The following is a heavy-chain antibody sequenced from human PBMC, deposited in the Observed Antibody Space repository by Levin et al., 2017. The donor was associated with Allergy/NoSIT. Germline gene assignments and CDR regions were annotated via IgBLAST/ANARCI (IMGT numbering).Heavy chain of an antibody. CDR1: DYSISSHY. V-gene: IGHV4-59*11. CDR2: LYSGAST. CDR3: ARGPRAPNGMDV. Sequence: SETLSLTCTVSDYSISSHYWSWIRQPPGKGLEWIGYLYSGASTIYNPSLKSRVTISVDRSKNQFSLKLTSVSAADTAVYYCARGPRAPNGMDVWGQGTTVTVSS. J-gene: IGHJ6*02.